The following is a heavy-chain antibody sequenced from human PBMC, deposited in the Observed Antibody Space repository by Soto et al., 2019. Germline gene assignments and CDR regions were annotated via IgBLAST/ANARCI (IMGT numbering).Heavy chain of an antibody. D-gene: IGHD6-13*01. CDR1: GGSISSYY. Sequence: SETLSLTCTVYGGSISSYYWSWIRQPPGKGLEWIGYIYYSGSTNYNPSLKSRVTISVDTSKNQFSLKLSSVTAADTAVYYCARDGDSSSWYNWFDPWGQGTLVTVS. CDR3: ARDGDSSSWYNWFDP. V-gene: IGHV4-59*01. CDR2: IYYSGST. J-gene: IGHJ5*02.